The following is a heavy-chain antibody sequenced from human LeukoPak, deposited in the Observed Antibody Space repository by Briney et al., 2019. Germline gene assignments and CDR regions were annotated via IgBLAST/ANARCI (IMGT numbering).Heavy chain of an antibody. Sequence: SVKVSCKASGGTFSSFAISWVRQAPGRGLEWMGRIIPIYGITNYAQKFQGRVTITTDESTSTAYMELRSLRSDDTAVYYCAREGSGSYYLTYYYYYMDVWGKGTTVIVSS. CDR2: IIPIYGIT. J-gene: IGHJ6*03. D-gene: IGHD1-26*01. CDR3: AREGSGSYYLTYYYYYMDV. CDR1: GGTFSSFA. V-gene: IGHV1-69*05.